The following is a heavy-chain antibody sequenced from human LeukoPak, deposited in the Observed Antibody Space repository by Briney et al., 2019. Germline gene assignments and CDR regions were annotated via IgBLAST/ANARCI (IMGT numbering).Heavy chain of an antibody. Sequence: GGSLRLSCAASGFSFSSYGMHWVRQAPGEGLEWVAVISYDGSNKYYADSVKGRFTISRDNSKNTLNLQMNSLRAEDTAVYYCARGGRYCSSTSCYAGIPFDYWGQGTLVTVSS. CDR1: GFSFSSYG. CDR2: ISYDGSNK. J-gene: IGHJ4*02. D-gene: IGHD2-2*01. V-gene: IGHV3-30*03. CDR3: ARGGRYCSSTSCYAGIPFDY.